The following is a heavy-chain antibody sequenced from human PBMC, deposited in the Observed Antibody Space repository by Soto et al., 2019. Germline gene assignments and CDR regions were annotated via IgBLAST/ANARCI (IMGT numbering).Heavy chain of an antibody. CDR1: GYTFTGYY. CDR2: INPNSGGT. J-gene: IGHJ6*02. V-gene: IGHV1-2*04. CDR3: ARYSASSNYYYGMDV. Sequence: ASVKVSCKASGYTFTGYYMHWVRQAPGQGLEWMGWINPNSGGTNYAQKFQGWVTMTRDTSISTAYMELSRLRSDDTAMYYCARYSASSNYYYGMDVWGQGTTVPASS. D-gene: IGHD6-6*01.